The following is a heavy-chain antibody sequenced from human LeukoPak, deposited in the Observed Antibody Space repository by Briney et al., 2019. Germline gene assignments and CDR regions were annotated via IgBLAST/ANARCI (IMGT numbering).Heavy chain of an antibody. J-gene: IGHJ3*02. CDR3: ARLFGSGLRGAFDI. D-gene: IGHD3-10*01. CDR2: INPNSGGT. CDR1: GYSFSDYY. Sequence: ASVKVSCKASGYSFSDYYMYWVRQAPGQGLEWMGWINPNSGGTKYAQKFQGRVTMTRDTSSRTGHMELSRLRSDDTAVYYCARLFGSGLRGAFDIWGQGTMVTVSS. V-gene: IGHV1-2*02.